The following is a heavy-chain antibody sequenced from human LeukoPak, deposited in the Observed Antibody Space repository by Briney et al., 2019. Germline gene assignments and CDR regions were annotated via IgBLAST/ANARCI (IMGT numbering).Heavy chain of an antibody. Sequence: ASVKVSCKASGYTFTSYAMNWVRQAPGQGLEWMGWINTNTGNPTYAQGFTGRFVFSLDTSVSTAYLQISSLKASDTAMYYCAMYYGSGSSNYYYYYMDVWGKGTTVTVSS. V-gene: IGHV7-4-1*02. J-gene: IGHJ6*03. CDR3: AMYYGSGSSNYYYYYMDV. CDR1: GYTFTSYA. D-gene: IGHD3-10*01. CDR2: INTNTGNP.